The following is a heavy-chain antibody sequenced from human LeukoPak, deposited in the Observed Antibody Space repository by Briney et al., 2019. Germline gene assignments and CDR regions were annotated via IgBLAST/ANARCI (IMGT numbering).Heavy chain of an antibody. V-gene: IGHV3-53*01. CDR3: AVGPMCTGVFQH. CDR1: GFTVSTNQ. CDR2: IYSDGST. Sequence: GGSLRLSCAASGFTVSTNQMSWVRQAPGKGLEWVSSIYSDGSTFHADSVKGRFTISRDNSKNTVYLQMNSLRAEDTAVYYCAVGPMCTGVFQHWGQGTLVTVSS. D-gene: IGHD1-1*01. J-gene: IGHJ1*01.